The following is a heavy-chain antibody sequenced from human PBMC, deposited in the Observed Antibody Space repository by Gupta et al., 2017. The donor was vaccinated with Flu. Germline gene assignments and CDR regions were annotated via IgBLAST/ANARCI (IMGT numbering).Heavy chain of an antibody. Sequence: VQLQESGPGLVQPSQTLFLICTVSGASIRRGHYYWNWIRQPAGKGLEWVGRIRTNGSPSYNPALKSRVTISLDRSKNQFSRKVTSVTAADTALYYCSRSNDDPGYDGYGTEGWGQGTTVTVSS. CDR1: GASIRRGHYY. V-gene: IGHV4-61*02. D-gene: IGHD5-18*01. J-gene: IGHJ6*02. CDR3: SRSNDDPGYDGYGTEG. CDR2: IRTNGSP.